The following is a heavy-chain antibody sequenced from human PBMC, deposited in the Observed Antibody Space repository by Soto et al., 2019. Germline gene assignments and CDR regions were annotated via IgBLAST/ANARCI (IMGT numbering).Heavy chain of an antibody. D-gene: IGHD2-2*01. J-gene: IGHJ6*02. CDR1: GYTFTSYG. Sequence: QVQLVQSGAEVKKPGASVKVSCKASGYTFTSYGISWVRQAPGQGLEWMGWISAYNGNTNYAQKLQGRVTMTTDTSTSTAYMEMRSLRADDTAVYYCARGHDIVVVPAATNYGMDVWGQGTTVTVSS. CDR2: ISAYNGNT. V-gene: IGHV1-18*01. CDR3: ARGHDIVVVPAATNYGMDV.